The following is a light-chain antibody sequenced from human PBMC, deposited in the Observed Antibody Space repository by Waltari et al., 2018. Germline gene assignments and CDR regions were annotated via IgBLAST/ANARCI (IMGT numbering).Light chain of an antibody. Sequence: DIRLTQSPSSLSASVGDSVTITCQASQPITNYLNWYQQKVGEAPKLLIHDASKLETGVPSRFSGSQSGTHFTLTIASLQPEDVATYYCQRYDNLPIFAFGPGTKVDVK. CDR2: DAS. V-gene: IGKV1-33*01. CDR3: QRYDNLPIFA. J-gene: IGKJ3*01. CDR1: QPITNY.